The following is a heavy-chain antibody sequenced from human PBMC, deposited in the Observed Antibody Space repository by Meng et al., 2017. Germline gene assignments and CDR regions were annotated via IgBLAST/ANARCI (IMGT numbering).Heavy chain of an antibody. Sequence: SETLSLTCTVSGDSITNSNYYWTWIRQPAGKGLEYIGRIHPSGSTDYNPSLMSRVTISTDTSKTQFSLNLNSVTSADTAVYYRAREPGGTHSFFDYWGQGMLVTVSS. J-gene: IGHJ4*02. CDR2: IHPSGST. CDR1: GDSITNSNYY. V-gene: IGHV4-61*02. CDR3: AREPGGTHSFFDY. D-gene: IGHD2-8*02.